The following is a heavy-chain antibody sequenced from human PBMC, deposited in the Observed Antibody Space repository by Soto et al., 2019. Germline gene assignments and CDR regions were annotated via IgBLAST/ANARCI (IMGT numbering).Heavy chain of an antibody. CDR3: ARECRYYYGMDV. D-gene: IGHD2-15*01. CDR2: ISSSSSTI. CDR1: GFTFSSYS. Sequence: GGSLRLSCAASGFTFSSYSMKWVRQAPGKGLEWVSYISSSSSTIYYADSVKGRFTISRDNAKNSLYLQMNSLRDEDTAVYYCARECRYYYGMDVWGQGTTVTVSS. J-gene: IGHJ6*02. V-gene: IGHV3-48*02.